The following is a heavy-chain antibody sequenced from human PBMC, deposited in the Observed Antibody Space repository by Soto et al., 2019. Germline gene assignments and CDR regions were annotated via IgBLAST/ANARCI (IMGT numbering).Heavy chain of an antibody. D-gene: IGHD1-7*01. CDR1: GLTFSDHY. V-gene: IGHV3-72*01. J-gene: IGHJ4*02. CDR2: SRNKAKSYTT. Sequence: EVQLVESGGVLVQPGGSLRLSCVASGLTFSDHYMDWVRQAPGKGLEWVGRSRNKAKSYTTDYAASVKGRFTISRDESKSSVYLQMNSLETEDTAVYYCVRAARAGTTHFDYWGQGTLVTVSS. CDR3: VRAARAGTTHFDY.